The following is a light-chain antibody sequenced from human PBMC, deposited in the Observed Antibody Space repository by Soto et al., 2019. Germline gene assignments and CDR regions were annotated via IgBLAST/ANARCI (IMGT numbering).Light chain of an antibody. J-gene: IGLJ2*01. CDR2: LNSDGSH. V-gene: IGLV4-69*01. CDR1: SGHSTYA. Sequence: QPVLTQSPSASASLGASVKLTCTLSSGHSTYAIAWHQQQPEKGPWYLMKLNSDGSHNKGDGIPDRFSGSSSGAERYLTISSLQSEDEADYYCQTWDTGIRVFGGGTKLTVL. CDR3: QTWDTGIRV.